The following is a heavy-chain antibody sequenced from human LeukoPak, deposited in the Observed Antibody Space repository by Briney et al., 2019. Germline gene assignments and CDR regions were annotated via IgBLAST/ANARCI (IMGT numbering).Heavy chain of an antibody. CDR1: GGSISSGSYY. D-gene: IGHD2-2*01. CDR3: ARDKLGYCSSTSCATRGFDY. J-gene: IGHJ4*02. Sequence: SETLSFTCTVSGGSISSGSYYWSWIRQPAGKGLEWIGRIYTSGSTNYNPSLKSRVTISVDTSKNQFSLKLSSVTAADTAVYYCARDKLGYCSSTSCATRGFDYWGQGTLVTVSS. V-gene: IGHV4-61*02. CDR2: IYTSGST.